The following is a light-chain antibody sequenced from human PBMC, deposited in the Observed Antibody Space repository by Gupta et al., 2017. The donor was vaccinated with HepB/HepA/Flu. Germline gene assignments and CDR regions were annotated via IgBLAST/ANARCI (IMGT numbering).Light chain of an antibody. CDR3: QQRNTWPRT. Sequence: EIVLTQSPATLALSPGERVALSCRASQNIRTSLAWYQHIPGQAPRLLIHDVSNRATGVPARFDGSGSGTDFTLAISSLEPEDFAVYYCQQRNTWPRTFGQGTKVEI. CDR2: DVS. V-gene: IGKV3-11*01. J-gene: IGKJ1*01. CDR1: QNIRTS.